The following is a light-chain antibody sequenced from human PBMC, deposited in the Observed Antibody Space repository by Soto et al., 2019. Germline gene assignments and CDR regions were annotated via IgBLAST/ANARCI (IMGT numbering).Light chain of an antibody. CDR2: EVS. V-gene: IGLV2-14*01. J-gene: IGLJ1*01. Sequence: QAVLTQPASVSGSPGQLITISCTGTSSDVGGYNYVSWYQQHPGKAPKLMIYEVSNRPSGVSNRFSGSKSGNTASLTISGLQAEEEADYYCSSYTSSSTYVFGTGTKSPP. CDR1: SSDVGGYNY. CDR3: SSYTSSSTYV.